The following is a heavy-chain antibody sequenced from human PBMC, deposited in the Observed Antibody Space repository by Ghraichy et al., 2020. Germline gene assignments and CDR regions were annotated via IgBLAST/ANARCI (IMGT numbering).Heavy chain of an antibody. Sequence: GGPLRLSCAASGFTFSRCGMHWVRQAPGKGLEWVALIWYDGSNKHYADSVKGRFTISRDNSKNTVYLQMNSLRAEDTAIYYCARELPVTDAFDIWGQGTMVTVSS. CDR3: ARELPVTDAFDI. J-gene: IGHJ3*02. CDR1: GFTFSRCG. D-gene: IGHD4-17*01. CDR2: IWYDGSNK. V-gene: IGHV3-33*01.